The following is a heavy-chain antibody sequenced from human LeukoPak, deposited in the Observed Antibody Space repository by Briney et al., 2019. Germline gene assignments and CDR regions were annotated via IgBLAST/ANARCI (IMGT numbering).Heavy chain of an antibody. Sequence: GGSLRLSGAASGFTVSSNYMSWVRQAPGKGLEWVSVIYSGGSTYHADSVKGRFTISRDNSKNTLYLQMNSLRAEDTAVYYCARQGGIQPNWFDPWGQGTLVTVSS. CDR1: GFTVSSNY. V-gene: IGHV3-66*04. D-gene: IGHD3-16*01. J-gene: IGHJ5*02. CDR3: ARQGGIQPNWFDP. CDR2: IYSGGST.